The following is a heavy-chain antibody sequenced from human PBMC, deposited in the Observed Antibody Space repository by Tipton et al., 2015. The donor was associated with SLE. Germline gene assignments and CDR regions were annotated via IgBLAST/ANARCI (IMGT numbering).Heavy chain of an antibody. J-gene: IGHJ6*02. V-gene: IGHV3-30*04. CDR2: ISYDGSNK. D-gene: IGHD6-6*01. CDR1: GFTFSSYA. CDR3: ARQLSYYYGMDV. Sequence: SLRLSCASSGFTFSSYAMHWVRQAPGKGLEWVALISYDGSNKYYAESVKGRFTISRDNSKNTLYLQMNSLRAEDTAVYYCARQLSYYYGMDVWGQGTTVTVSS.